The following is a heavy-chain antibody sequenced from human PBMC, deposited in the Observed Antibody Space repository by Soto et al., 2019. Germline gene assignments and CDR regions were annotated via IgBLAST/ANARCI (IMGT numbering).Heavy chain of an antibody. CDR3: ARHLVGYGDYLVGMDV. D-gene: IGHD4-17*01. Sequence: GESLKISCKGSGYSFTSCWISWVRQMPGKGLEWMGRIDPSDSYTNYSPSFQGHVTISADKSISTAYLQWSSLKASDTAMYYCARHLVGYGDYLVGMDVWGQGTTVTVYS. J-gene: IGHJ6*02. CDR1: GYSFTSCW. V-gene: IGHV5-10-1*01. CDR2: IDPSDSYT.